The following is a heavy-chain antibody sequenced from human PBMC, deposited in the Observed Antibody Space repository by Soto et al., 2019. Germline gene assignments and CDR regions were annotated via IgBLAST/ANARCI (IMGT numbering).Heavy chain of an antibody. J-gene: IGHJ6*02. Sequence: GASVKVSCKASGGTFSSYAISWVRQAPGQGLEWMGGIIPIFGTANYAQKFQGRVTITADESTSTAYMELSSLRSEDTAVYYCARNYGSGSPRYYGMDVWGQGTTVTVS. D-gene: IGHD3-10*01. CDR2: IIPIFGTA. CDR1: GGTFSSYA. CDR3: ARNYGSGSPRYYGMDV. V-gene: IGHV1-69*13.